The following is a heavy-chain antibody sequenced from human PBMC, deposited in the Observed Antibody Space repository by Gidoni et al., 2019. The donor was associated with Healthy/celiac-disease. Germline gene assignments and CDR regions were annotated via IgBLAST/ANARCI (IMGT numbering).Heavy chain of an antibody. V-gene: IGHV4-39*01. CDR3: ARLNQLRQSGYSYGYTYYFDY. CDR2: LDYSGST. D-gene: IGHD5-18*01. Sequence: QLQLQESGPGLVNPSETLSRPCPVSGGSISSSSYYWGWIRQPPGKGLVWLWSLDYSGSTDYNPSLKGRVTISVDTSKNQFSLKLSSVTAADTAVYYCARLNQLRQSGYSYGYTYYFDYWGQGTMVTVSS. CDR1: GGSISSSSYY. J-gene: IGHJ4*02.